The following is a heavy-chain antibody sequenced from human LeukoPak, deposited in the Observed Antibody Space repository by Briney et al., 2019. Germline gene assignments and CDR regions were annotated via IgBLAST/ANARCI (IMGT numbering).Heavy chain of an antibody. D-gene: IGHD6-13*01. Sequence: GGSLTLSCAASGLTFSRFAMSWVRQAPGKGLEWVSAISARGDNSSYADSVKGRVTLSRDNSKNTVYLKANSLGAEYTAVYYCAKGHYSRLFYYKYAWGKGTTVTVSS. V-gene: IGHV3-23*01. CDR1: GLTFSRFA. CDR2: ISARGDNS. J-gene: IGHJ6*03. CDR3: AKGHYSRLFYYKYA.